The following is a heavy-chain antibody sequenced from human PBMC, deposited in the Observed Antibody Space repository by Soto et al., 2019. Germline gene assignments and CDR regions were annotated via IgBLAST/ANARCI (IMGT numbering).Heavy chain of an antibody. CDR1: GVTIRSYA. CDR2: ISGSGGST. J-gene: IGHJ3*02. D-gene: IGHD3-22*01. CDR3: ARTGARLLGAFDI. V-gene: IGHV3-23*01. Sequence: GGSXRLSCAASGVTIRSYAMSWVRQAPGKGLEWVSAISGSGGSTYYADSVKGRFTISRDNSKNTLYLQMNSLRAEDMAVYYCARTGARLLGAFDIWGQGTMVTVSS.